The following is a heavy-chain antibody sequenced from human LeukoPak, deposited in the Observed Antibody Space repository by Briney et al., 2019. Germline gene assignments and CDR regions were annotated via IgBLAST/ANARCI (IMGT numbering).Heavy chain of an antibody. CDR1: GGSISSSSYY. CDR3: ARVEFVVPAAPGGWFDP. V-gene: IGHV4-39*01. J-gene: IGHJ5*02. CDR2: IYYSGST. D-gene: IGHD2-2*01. Sequence: SETLSLTCTVSGGSISSSSYYWGWIRQPPGKGLEWIGSIYYSGSTYYNPSLKSRVTISVDTSKNQFSLKLSSVTAADTAVYYCARVEFVVPAAPGGWFDPWGQGTLVTVSS.